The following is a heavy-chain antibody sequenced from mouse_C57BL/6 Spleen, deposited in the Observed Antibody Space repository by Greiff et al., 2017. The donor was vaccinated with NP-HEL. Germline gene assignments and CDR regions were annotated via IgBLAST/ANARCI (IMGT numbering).Heavy chain of an antibody. Sequence: EVMLVESGGGLVKPGGSLKLSCAASGFTFSSYAMSWVRQTPEKRLEWVATISDGGSYTYYPDNVKGRFTISRDNAKNNLYLQMSHLKSEDTAMYYCARDDGYPASFAYWGQGTLVTVSA. V-gene: IGHV5-4*01. CDR2: ISDGGSYT. J-gene: IGHJ3*01. CDR1: GFTFSSYA. D-gene: IGHD2-3*01. CDR3: ARDDGYPASFAY.